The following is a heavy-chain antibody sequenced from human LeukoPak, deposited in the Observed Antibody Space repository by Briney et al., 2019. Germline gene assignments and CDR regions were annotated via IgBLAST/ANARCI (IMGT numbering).Heavy chain of an antibody. CDR1: GASISINHYY. CDR3: VVHYDGHAFDI. D-gene: IGHD3-22*01. J-gene: IGHJ3*02. V-gene: IGHV4-39*01. Sequence: PSETLSLTCTVSGASISINHYYWGWIRQPPGKGLEWIGSIHYSGSTYYNPSLKSRLTMSVDTSKNQFSLELSSVAAADTAVYFCVVHYDGHAFDIWGQGTMVTVSS. CDR2: IHYSGST.